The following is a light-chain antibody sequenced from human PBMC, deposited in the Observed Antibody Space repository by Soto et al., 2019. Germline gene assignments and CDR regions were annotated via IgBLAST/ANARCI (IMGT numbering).Light chain of an antibody. Sequence: DIQMTQSPSTLSASVGDRVTITCRASQSISNYLNWYQQKPGKAPNLLIYAASSLQSGVPSRFSGSGSGTDFTLTISCLQPEDFATYYCQQSYSTPLGFGQGTRVEIK. V-gene: IGKV1-39*01. CDR1: QSISNY. CDR2: AAS. CDR3: QQSYSTPLG. J-gene: IGKJ5*01.